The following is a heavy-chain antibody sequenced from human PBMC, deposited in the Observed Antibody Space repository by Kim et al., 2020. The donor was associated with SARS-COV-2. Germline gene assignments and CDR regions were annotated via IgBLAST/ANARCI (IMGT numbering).Heavy chain of an antibody. CDR3: ARGDLELHAFHI. V-gene: IGHV4-31*03. CDR2: IYSSGTT. Sequence: SETLSLTCTVSGVSISSGAYYWSWIRQHPGKGLEWIGYIYSSGTTYYNPSLKSRLTFSIDTSKDQFSLRLTSVTAADTAVYYCARGDLELHAFHIWGQGTMAPVSS. D-gene: IGHD1-7*01. CDR1: GVSISSGAYY. J-gene: IGHJ3*02.